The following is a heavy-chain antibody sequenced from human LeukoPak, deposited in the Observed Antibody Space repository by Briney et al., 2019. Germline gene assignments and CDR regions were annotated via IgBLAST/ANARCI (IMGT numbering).Heavy chain of an antibody. D-gene: IGHD2/OR15-2a*01. J-gene: IGHJ5*02. CDR3: AMVLWQSARPGP. V-gene: IGHV4-34*01. CDR1: GASVINYY. Sequence: PSATLSLTCAVYGASVINYYWSWVRQSPGKGLEWIGDIDHSGGTSYNPALRSRVTMSIDPSRNKFYLKINSVTASDTAVYYCAMVLWQSARPGPWGQGSLVTVSS. CDR2: IDHSGGT.